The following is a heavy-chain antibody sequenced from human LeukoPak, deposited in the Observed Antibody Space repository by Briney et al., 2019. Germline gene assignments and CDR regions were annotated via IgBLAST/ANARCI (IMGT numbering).Heavy chain of an antibody. CDR2: IHTSGRT. CDR3: ARGGYSGYDCDY. CDR1: GFTVSSNY. J-gene: IGHJ4*02. D-gene: IGHD5-12*01. Sequence: PGGSMRLSCVASGFTVSSNYMSCVRQAPGKGLEWVSVIHTSGRTTYAESVKARFTISRDNSKNTLDLQMNSLRAEETSVYYCARGGYSGYDCDYWGQGTLVTVSS. V-gene: IGHV3-53*01.